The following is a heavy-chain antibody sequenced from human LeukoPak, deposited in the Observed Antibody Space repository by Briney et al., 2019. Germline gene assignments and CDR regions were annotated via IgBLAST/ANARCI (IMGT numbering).Heavy chain of an antibody. CDR2: INHSGST. CDR3: ARGKVLLWFGELFWGPNYFDY. J-gene: IGHJ4*02. V-gene: IGHV4-34*01. CDR1: GGSFSGYY. Sequence: PSETLSLTCAVYGGSFSGYYWSWIRQPPGKGLEWIGEINHSGSTNYNPSLKSRATISVDTSKNQFSLKLSSVTAADTAVYYCARGKVLLWFGELFWGPNYFDYWGQGTLVTVSS. D-gene: IGHD3-10*01.